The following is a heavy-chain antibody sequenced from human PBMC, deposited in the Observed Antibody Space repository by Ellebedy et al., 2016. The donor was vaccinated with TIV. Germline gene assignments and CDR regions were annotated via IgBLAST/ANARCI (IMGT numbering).Heavy chain of an antibody. V-gene: IGHV4-4*02. CDR3: ARAIIAPRPYYFDS. Sequence: SETLSLTXAVSGASFTMNDWWSWVRQPPGKGLEWIGEIYLTGSTNYNPSLKSRVTMSIDKSKTQFSLKLTSVTAADTAVYYCARAIIAPRPYYFDSWGQGALVTVSS. D-gene: IGHD6-6*01. CDR1: GASFTMNDW. J-gene: IGHJ4*02. CDR2: IYLTGST.